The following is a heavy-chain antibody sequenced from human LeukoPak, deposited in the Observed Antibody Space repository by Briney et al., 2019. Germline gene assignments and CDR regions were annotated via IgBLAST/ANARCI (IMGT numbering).Heavy chain of an antibody. V-gene: IGHV1-18*01. J-gene: IGHJ4*02. CDR1: GYTFTSYG. CDR3: ARFQSMTMVRGVIMSAGYFGYFDD. CDR2: ISAYNCNT. Sequence: GASVKVSCQASGYTFTSYGISWVRQAPGQGLEWMGWISAYNCNTNYAQKLQGRVTMTTDTSTSTAYMELRSLRSDDTAVYYCARFQSMTMVRGVIMSAGYFGYFDDWGQGTLVTVSS. D-gene: IGHD3-10*01.